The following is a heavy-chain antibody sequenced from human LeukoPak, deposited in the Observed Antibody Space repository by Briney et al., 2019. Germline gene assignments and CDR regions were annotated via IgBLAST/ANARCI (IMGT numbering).Heavy chain of an antibody. CDR2: VYYTGNT. V-gene: IGHV4-38-2*01. Sequence: SETLSLTCAVSGFSLTSGYYWAWIRQSPGKALEWIGNVYYTGNTHYSPSLKSRVIISADTSKNEVSLNLTSVTAADTAIYYCARQKAGTTRRSLDVWGTGTTVIVSS. CDR1: GFSLTSGYY. J-gene: IGHJ6*04. CDR3: ARQKAGTTRRSLDV. D-gene: IGHD6-19*01.